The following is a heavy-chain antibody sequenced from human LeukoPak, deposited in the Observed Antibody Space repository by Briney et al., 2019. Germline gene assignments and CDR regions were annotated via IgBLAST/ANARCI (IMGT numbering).Heavy chain of an antibody. D-gene: IGHD6-19*01. CDR2: IKQDGSEK. CDR1: GFTFSSYW. Sequence: PGGSLRLSCAASGFTFSSYWMSWVRQAPGKGLEWVANIKQDGSEKYYVDSVKGRFTISRDNAKNSLYLQMNSLRAEDTAVYYCARVLDSSGWYAFDYWGQGTLVTVSS. V-gene: IGHV3-7*01. J-gene: IGHJ4*02. CDR3: ARVLDSSGWYAFDY.